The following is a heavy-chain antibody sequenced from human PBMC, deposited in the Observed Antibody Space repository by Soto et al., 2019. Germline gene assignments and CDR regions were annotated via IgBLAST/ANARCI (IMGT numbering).Heavy chain of an antibody. CDR2: IIPIFGTA. Sequence: GASVKVSCKASGGTFSSYAISRVRQAPGQGLEWMGGIIPIFGTANYAQKFQGRVTITADESTSTAYMELSSLRSEDTAVYYCAREMGPMTAPNHHDAFDIWGQGTMVTVSS. J-gene: IGHJ3*02. CDR1: GGTFSSYA. CDR3: AREMGPMTAPNHHDAFDI. V-gene: IGHV1-69*13. D-gene: IGHD2-21*02.